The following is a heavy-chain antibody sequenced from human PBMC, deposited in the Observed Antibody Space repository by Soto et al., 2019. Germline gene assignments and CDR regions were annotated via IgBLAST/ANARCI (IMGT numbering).Heavy chain of an antibody. D-gene: IGHD3-22*01. Sequence: TLSLTCTVSGGSISSGGYYWSWIRQHPGKGLEWIGYIYYSGSTYYNPSLKSRVTISVDTSKNQFSLKLSSVTAADTAVYYCARAPTYDSSVLFWGQRTLVTVSS. V-gene: IGHV4-31*03. CDR1: GGSISSGGYY. J-gene: IGHJ4*02. CDR2: IYYSGST. CDR3: ARAPTYDSSVLF.